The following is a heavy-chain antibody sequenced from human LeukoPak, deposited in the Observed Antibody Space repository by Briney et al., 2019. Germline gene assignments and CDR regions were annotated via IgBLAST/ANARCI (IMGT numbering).Heavy chain of an antibody. CDR1: GVTFSSSA. CDR2: ISGSGGGT. V-gene: IGHV3-23*01. Sequence: PGGSLRLSCTASGVTFSSSAMSWVRQPPGKGLEWVSAISGSGGGTYYADSVKGRFTISSDNSKNTLYLQMNSLRAEDTAVYYCAKHPSALAGTYDYWGQGTLVTVSS. J-gene: IGHJ4*02. D-gene: IGHD6-19*01. CDR3: AKHPSALAGTYDY.